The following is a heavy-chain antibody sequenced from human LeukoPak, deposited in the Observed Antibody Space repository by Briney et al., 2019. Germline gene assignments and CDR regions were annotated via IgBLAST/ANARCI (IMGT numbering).Heavy chain of an antibody. V-gene: IGHV3-21*01. CDR1: GFTFSSYS. CDR2: ISSSSSYI. Sequence: PGGCLRLSCAASGFTFSSYSVNWVRQAPGKGLEWVSSISSSSSYIYYADSVKGRFTISRDNAKNSLYLQMNSLRAEDTAVYYCARAPRGIAVAGTLFDYWGQGTLVTVSS. CDR3: ARAPRGIAVAGTLFDY. J-gene: IGHJ4*02. D-gene: IGHD6-19*01.